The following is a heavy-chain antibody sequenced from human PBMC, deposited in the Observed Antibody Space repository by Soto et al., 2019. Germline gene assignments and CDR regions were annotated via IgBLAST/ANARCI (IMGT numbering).Heavy chain of an antibody. V-gene: IGHV4-39*01. J-gene: IGHJ4*02. Sequence: SETLSLTCTVTGDSINNRSYYWGWIRQPPGKGLEWIGSIYYSGSTYNNPSLKSRVSMSVDTSKNQFSLRLRSVTAADTALYYCARQRTSVVTQAYFDSWGQGSLVTVSS. CDR1: GDSINNRSYY. CDR2: IYYSGST. D-gene: IGHD2-21*02. CDR3: ARQRTSVVTQAYFDS.